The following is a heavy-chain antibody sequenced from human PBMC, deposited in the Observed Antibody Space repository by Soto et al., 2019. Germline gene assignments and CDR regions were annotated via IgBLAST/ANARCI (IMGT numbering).Heavy chain of an antibody. CDR1: GGSISSGGYS. CDR3: ARATAIGYYFDY. CDR2: IYHSGST. J-gene: IGHJ4*02. D-gene: IGHD2-21*02. Sequence: QLQLQESGSGLVKPSQTLSLTCAVSGGSISSGGYSWSWIRQPPGKGLEWIGYIYHSGSTYYNPSLKSRLXXXVXXSKNQFSLKLSSVTAADTAVYYCARATAIGYYFDYWGQGTLVTVSS. V-gene: IGHV4-30-2*01.